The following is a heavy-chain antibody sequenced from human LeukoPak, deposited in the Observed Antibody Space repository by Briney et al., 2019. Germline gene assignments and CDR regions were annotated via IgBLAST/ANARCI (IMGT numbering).Heavy chain of an antibody. CDR2: IYYSGST. V-gene: IGHV4-59*12. Sequence: SETLSLTCTVSGGSISSYYWSWIRQPPGKGLEWIGYIYYSGSTNYNPSLKSRVTISGDTSKNQFSLKLSSVTAADTAVYYCARDRYGDGFAHLDYWGQGALVTVSS. CDR1: GGSISSYY. J-gene: IGHJ4*02. CDR3: ARDRYGDGFAHLDY. D-gene: IGHD5-24*01.